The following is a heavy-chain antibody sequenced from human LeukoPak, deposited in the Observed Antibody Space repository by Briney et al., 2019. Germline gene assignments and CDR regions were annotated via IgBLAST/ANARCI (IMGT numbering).Heavy chain of an antibody. CDR3: ARVVRGVVTSNWFDP. Sequence: SETLSLTCTVSGDSLNTYYWTWIRQTPGKELEWIGFVASSGTSNYNPSLKSRVSISIDTSKNQFSLALTSVTPADTAVYYCARVVRGVVTSNWFDPWGQGTWSPSPQ. J-gene: IGHJ5*02. V-gene: IGHV4-59*01. D-gene: IGHD2-21*02. CDR2: VASSGTS. CDR1: GDSLNTYY.